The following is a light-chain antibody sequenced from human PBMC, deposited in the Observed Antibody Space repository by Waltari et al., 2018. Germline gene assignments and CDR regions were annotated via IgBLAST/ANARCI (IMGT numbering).Light chain of an antibody. V-gene: IGKV1-39*01. CDR2: AAS. J-gene: IGKJ1*01. Sequence: DIQMTQSPSSLSAPVGDTVTVTSRASQNIRTHLNWYQQKPATAPNLLIYAASTLHRGVPSRFSASASGTDFTLTVTNLQPDDFAVYFCQQSFSSPWTFGQGTRV. CDR3: QQSFSSPWT. CDR1: QNIRTH.